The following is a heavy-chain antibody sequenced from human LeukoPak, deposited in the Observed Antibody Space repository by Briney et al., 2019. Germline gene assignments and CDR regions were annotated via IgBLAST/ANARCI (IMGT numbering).Heavy chain of an antibody. CDR1: GGSISSSSYY. CDR3: ARLGPSRSIAARRDYFDY. D-gene: IGHD6-6*01. Sequence: SETLSLTCTVSGGSISSSSYYWGWIRQPPGKGLEWIGGIYYSGSTYYNPSLKSRVTISVDTSKNQFSLKLSSVTAADTAVYYCARLGPSRSIAARRDYFDYWGQGTLVTVSS. J-gene: IGHJ4*02. CDR2: IYYSGST. V-gene: IGHV4-39*01.